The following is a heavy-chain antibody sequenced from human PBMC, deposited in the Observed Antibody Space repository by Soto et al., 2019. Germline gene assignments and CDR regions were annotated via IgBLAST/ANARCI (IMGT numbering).Heavy chain of an antibody. CDR2: IWFDGNNK. Sequence: QVQLVESGGGVVQPGRSLRLSCAASGFTFSTYGMHWVRQTPGKGLEWVAVIWFDGNNKFFADSVKGRFTISRDNSKNMLHLEMTSLRAEDTALYYCVRDRSGSYAFDYWGQGTQVTVSS. J-gene: IGHJ4*02. CDR1: GFTFSTYG. V-gene: IGHV3-33*01. CDR3: VRDRSGSYAFDY. D-gene: IGHD1-26*01.